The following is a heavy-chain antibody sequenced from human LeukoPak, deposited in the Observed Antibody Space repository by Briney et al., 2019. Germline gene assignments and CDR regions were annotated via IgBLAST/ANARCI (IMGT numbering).Heavy chain of an antibody. J-gene: IGHJ1*01. CDR2: IYSGGST. CDR1: GFTVSSNY. Sequence: SGGSLRLSCAASGFTVSSNYMSWVRQAPWKGLEWVSVIYSGGSTYYADSVKGRFTISRDNSKNTLYLQMNSLRAEDTAVYYCARDSRGPRTEYFQHWGQGTPVTVSS. V-gene: IGHV3-53*01. D-gene: IGHD3-10*01. CDR3: ARDSRGPRTEYFQH.